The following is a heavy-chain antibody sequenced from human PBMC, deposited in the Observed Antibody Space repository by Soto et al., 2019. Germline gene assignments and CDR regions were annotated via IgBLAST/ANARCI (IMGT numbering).Heavy chain of an antibody. V-gene: IGHV1-18*01. CDR2: ISAYNGNT. J-gene: IGHJ3*02. D-gene: IGHD5-18*01. CDR3: AKGYSYGNAFDI. Sequence: ASVKVSCKASGYTFTSYGISWVRQAPGQGLEWMGWISAYNGNTNYAQKLQGRVTMTTDTSTSTAYMELRSLRFDDTAVYYCAKGYSYGNAFDIWGQGTMVTVSS. CDR1: GYTFTSYG.